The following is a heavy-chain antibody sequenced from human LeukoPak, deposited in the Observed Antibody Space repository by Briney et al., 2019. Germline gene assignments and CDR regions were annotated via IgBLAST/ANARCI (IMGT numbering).Heavy chain of an antibody. CDR1: GDTFSSYA. D-gene: IGHD3-16*01. Sequence: ASVKVSCKASGDTFSSYAYNWVRQAPGQGLERMGRIIPLLGFTNYAQKVEGRVTMTTDKSTSTAQMELSSLRSEDTAVYYCAREEGWVGELRNDALDIWGQGTIVTVFS. CDR2: IIPLLGFT. J-gene: IGHJ3*02. CDR3: AREEGWVGELRNDALDI. V-gene: IGHV1-69*04.